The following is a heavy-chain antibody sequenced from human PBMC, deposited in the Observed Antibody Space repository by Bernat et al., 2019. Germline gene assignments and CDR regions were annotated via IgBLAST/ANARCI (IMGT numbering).Heavy chain of an antibody. D-gene: IGHD2-8*01. CDR2: IYYSGST. CDR1: GGSISSYY. V-gene: IGHV4-59*08. J-gene: IGHJ4*02. CDR3: SRGYCTNGVCYPYYFDY. Sequence: QVQLQESGPGLVKPSETLSLTCTVSGGSISSYYWSWIRQPPGKGLEWIGYIYYSGSTNYNPSLKSRVTISVDTSENQFSLKLSSVTAADTAVYYCSRGYCTNGVCYPYYFDYWGQGTLVTVSS.